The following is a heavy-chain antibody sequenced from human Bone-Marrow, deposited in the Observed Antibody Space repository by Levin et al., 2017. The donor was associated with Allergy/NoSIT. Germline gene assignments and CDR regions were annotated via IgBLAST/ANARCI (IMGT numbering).Heavy chain of an antibody. CDR2: IYYSGST. Sequence: SETLSLTCTVSGGSISSSSYYWGWIRQPPGKGLEWIGTIYYSGSTYYNPSLKSRVTISIDRSKNQFSLKLSTVTAADTAVYYGAGEVAYDGPSDYSGMDVWGQGTTVTVSS. J-gene: IGHJ6*02. CDR3: AGEVAYDGPSDYSGMDV. CDR1: GGSISSSSYY. V-gene: IGHV4-39*07. D-gene: IGHD5-12*01.